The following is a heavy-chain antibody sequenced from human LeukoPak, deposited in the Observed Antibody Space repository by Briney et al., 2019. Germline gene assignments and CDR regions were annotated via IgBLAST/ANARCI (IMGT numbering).Heavy chain of an antibody. J-gene: IGHJ4*02. Sequence: PGGSLRLSCAASGFTFSSYGMHWVRQAPGKGLEWVAVIWYDGSNKYYADSVKGRFTISRDNSKNTLYLQMNSLRAEDTAVYYCAKGKGLQAPDFDYWGQGTLVTVSS. CDR1: GFTFSSYG. CDR2: IWYDGSNK. CDR3: AKGKGLQAPDFDY. V-gene: IGHV3-33*06. D-gene: IGHD4-11*01.